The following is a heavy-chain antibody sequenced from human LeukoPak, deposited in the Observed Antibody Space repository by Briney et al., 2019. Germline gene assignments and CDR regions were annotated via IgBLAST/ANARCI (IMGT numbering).Heavy chain of an antibody. J-gene: IGHJ4*02. Sequence: GGSLRLSCAASGFTFSSYAMSWVRQAPGKGLEWVSAISGSGGSTYYADSVRGRFTISRDNSKNTLYLQMNSLRAEDTAVYYCAKGNERIRTYYDFWSGYYAFDYWGQGTLVTVSS. D-gene: IGHD3-3*01. V-gene: IGHV3-23*01. CDR2: ISGSGGST. CDR1: GFTFSSYA. CDR3: AKGNERIRTYYDFWSGYYAFDY.